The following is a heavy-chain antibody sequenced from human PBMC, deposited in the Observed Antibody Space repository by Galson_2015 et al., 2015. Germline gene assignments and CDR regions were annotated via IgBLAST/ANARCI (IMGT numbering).Heavy chain of an antibody. Sequence: VSWIRQPPGKALEWLALIDWDDDKYYSTSLKTRLTISKDTSKNQVVLTMTNMDPVDTATYYCARIRYYYDSSGYLFDYWGQGTLVTVSS. V-gene: IGHV2-70*01. CDR2: IDWDDDK. CDR3: ARIRYYYDSSGYLFDY. D-gene: IGHD3-22*01. J-gene: IGHJ4*02.